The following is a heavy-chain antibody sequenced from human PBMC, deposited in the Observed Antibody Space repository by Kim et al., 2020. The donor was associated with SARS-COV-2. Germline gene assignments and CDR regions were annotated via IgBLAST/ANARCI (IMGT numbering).Heavy chain of an antibody. CDR3: ARGSQQLVLNGFDY. J-gene: IGHJ4*02. V-gene: IGHV2-70*01. Sequence: SGPTLVNPTQTLTLTCTFSGFSLSTSGMCVSWIRQPPGKALEWLALIDWDDDKYYSTSLKTRLTISKDTSKNQVVLTMTNMDPEDTATYYCARGSQQLVLNGFDYWGQGTLVTVSS. CDR1: GFSLSTSGMC. D-gene: IGHD6-13*01. CDR2: IDWDDDK.